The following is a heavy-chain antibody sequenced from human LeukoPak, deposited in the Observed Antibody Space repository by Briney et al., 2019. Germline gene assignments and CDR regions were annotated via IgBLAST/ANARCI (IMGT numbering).Heavy chain of an antibody. D-gene: IGHD4/OR15-4a*01. CDR2: ISYSGST. J-gene: IGHJ5*02. CDR1: GGSISSYY. V-gene: IGHV4-59*01. Sequence: SETLSLTCTVSGGSISSYYWSWIRQPPGKGLEWIGYISYSGSTNYNPSLKSRVTISVDTSKNQFSLKLSSVTAADTAVYYCARDSSLTGFDPWAQGTLVTASS. CDR3: ARDSSLTGFDP.